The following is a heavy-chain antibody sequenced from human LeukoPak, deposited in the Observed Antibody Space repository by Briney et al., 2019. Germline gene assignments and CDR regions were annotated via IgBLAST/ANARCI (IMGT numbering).Heavy chain of an antibody. Sequence: AQTLSLTCTVSGGSISCGGYYWSWIRQHPGKGLEWIGYIYYSGSTYYNPSLKSRVTISVDTSKNQFSLKLSSVTAADTAVYYCARASNYIVVVPAAIMFDYWGQGTLVTVSS. D-gene: IGHD2-2*01. CDR3: ARASNYIVVVPAAIMFDY. CDR2: IYYSGST. J-gene: IGHJ4*02. CDR1: GGSISCGGYY. V-gene: IGHV4-31*03.